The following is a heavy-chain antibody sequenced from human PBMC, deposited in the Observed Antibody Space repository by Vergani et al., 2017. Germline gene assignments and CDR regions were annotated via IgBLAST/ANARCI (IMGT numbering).Heavy chain of an antibody. CDR3: AREGANYYDSSGYPLYFDY. V-gene: IGHV3-20*04. D-gene: IGHD3-22*01. CDR2: INWNGGST. J-gene: IGHJ4*02. CDR1: GFTFDDYG. Sequence: EVQLVESGGGVVRPGGSLRLSCAASGFTFDDYGMSWVRQAPGKGLEWVSGINWNGGSTGYADSVKGRFTITSDNAKNSLYLQMNSLRAEDTALYYCAREGANYYDSSGYPLYFDYWGQGTLVTVSS.